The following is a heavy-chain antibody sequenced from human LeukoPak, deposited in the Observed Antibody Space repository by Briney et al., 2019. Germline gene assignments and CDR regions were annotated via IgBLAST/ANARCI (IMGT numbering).Heavy chain of an antibody. CDR2: MNPNSGNT. D-gene: IGHD6-19*01. J-gene: IGHJ4*02. V-gene: IGHV1-8*01. CDR3: TRGSSGRRDN. CDR1: GYTFTSCD. Sequence: ASVKVSCKASGYTFTSCDINWVRQATGQGLEWMGWMNPNSGNTGYGQSFQGRITMTRDISIGTAYMELSNLTSEDTAIYYCTRGSSGRRDNWGRGTLVTVSA.